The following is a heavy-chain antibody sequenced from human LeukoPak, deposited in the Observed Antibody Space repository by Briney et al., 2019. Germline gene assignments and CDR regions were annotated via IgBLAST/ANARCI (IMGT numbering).Heavy chain of an antibody. CDR1: GSTFSSYG. D-gene: IGHD6-6*01. J-gene: IGHJ4*02. V-gene: IGHV3-30*02. CDR2: IRYDESNK. Sequence: GGSLRLSCAASGSTFSSYGMQWVRQAPGKGLEWVAFIRYDESNKYCADSVKGRFTISRDNSKSTLYLQMNSLRAEDTAVYYCAKGRRNFDYWGQGTLVTVSS. CDR3: AKGRRNFDY.